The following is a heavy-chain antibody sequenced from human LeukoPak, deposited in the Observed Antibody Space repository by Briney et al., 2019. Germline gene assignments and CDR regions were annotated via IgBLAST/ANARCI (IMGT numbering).Heavy chain of an antibody. J-gene: IGHJ5*02. CDR1: GGSISSSSYY. D-gene: IGHD6-13*01. Sequence: SETLSLTCTVSGGSISSSSYYWGWIRQPPGKGLEWIGSIYYSGSTYYNPSLKSRVTISVDTSKNQFSLKLSSVTAADTAVYYCARDRFGSSWSPYNWFDPWGQGTLVTVSS. V-gene: IGHV4-39*07. CDR3: ARDRFGSSWSPYNWFDP. CDR2: IYYSGST.